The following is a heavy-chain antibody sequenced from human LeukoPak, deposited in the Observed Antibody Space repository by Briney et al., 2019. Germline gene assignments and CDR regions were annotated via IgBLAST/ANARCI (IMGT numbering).Heavy chain of an antibody. V-gene: IGHV3-21*04. J-gene: IGHJ4*02. D-gene: IGHD2/OR15-2a*01. CDR2: IFPSGGEI. CDR3: ATYRQVLLSFES. Sequence: GGSLRLSCAASGFTFGSYSMNWVRQPPGKGLEWVSSIFPSGGEIHYADSVRGRFTISRDNSKSTLSLQMNSLRAEDTAIYYCATYRQVLLSFESWGQGTLVTVSS. CDR1: GFTFGSYS.